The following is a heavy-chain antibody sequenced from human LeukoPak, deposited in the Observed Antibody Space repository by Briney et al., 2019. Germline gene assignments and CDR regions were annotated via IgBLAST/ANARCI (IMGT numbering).Heavy chain of an antibody. V-gene: IGHV1-69*04. Sequence: SVKVSCKASGGAFSSYAISWVRQAPGQGLECMGRIIPILGIANYAQKFQGRVTITADKSTSTAYMELSSLRSEDTAVYYCARESSGYSNWFDPWGQGTLVTVSS. CDR2: IIPILGIA. CDR3: ARESSGYSNWFDP. CDR1: GGAFSSYA. J-gene: IGHJ5*02. D-gene: IGHD3-22*01.